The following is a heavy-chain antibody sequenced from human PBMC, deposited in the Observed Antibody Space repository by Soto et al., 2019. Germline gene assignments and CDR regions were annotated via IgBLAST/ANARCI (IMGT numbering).Heavy chain of an antibody. CDR1: GGSISSSSFY. Sequence: QLQLQESGPGLVKPSETLSLTCTVSGGSISSSSFYWGWIRQPPGKGLEWIGSIYDSGTTYYNPSLKSRVTISVDTSKNQFSLKLSFMIAADTAVYYCARPRGLRFSVADVFDIWGQGTMVTVSS. D-gene: IGHD3-3*01. CDR2: IYDSGTT. CDR3: ARPRGLRFSVADVFDI. J-gene: IGHJ3*02. V-gene: IGHV4-39*01.